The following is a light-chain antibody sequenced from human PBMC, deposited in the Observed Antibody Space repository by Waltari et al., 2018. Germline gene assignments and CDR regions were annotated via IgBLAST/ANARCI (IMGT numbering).Light chain of an antibody. CDR1: QNINTY. CDR3: QRYNSYSNT. Sequence: DIQMTQSPSTLSASVGDRVTITCRASQNINTYLAWYQHKPGKAPKLLIYAGSTLESGVPLRFSGSGSGTEFTLTISSLQPDDFATYYCQRYNSYSNTFGQGTKLEIK. J-gene: IGKJ2*01. V-gene: IGKV1-5*01. CDR2: AGS.